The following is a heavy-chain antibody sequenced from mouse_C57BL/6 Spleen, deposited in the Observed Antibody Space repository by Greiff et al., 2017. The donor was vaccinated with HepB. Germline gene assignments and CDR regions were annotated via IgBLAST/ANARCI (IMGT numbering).Heavy chain of an antibody. D-gene: IGHD2-3*01. Sequence: EVQLLQSGRELVKPGASVKISCKASGYSFTGYYMHWVKQSHGNILEWIGYIYPYNSVSSYNQKFKGKATLTVAKSSSTAYMDLRSLTSEDSAVYYCARGGYDGYYEVFAYWGQGTLVTVSA. V-gene: IGHV1-31*01. CDR1: GYSFTGYY. CDR2: IYPYNSVS. CDR3: ARGGYDGYYEVFAY. J-gene: IGHJ3*01.